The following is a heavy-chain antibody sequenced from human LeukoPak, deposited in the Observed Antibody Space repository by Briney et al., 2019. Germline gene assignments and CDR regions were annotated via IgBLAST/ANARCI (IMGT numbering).Heavy chain of an antibody. CDR3: AKDIAATPGY. CDR1: GFTFNTHA. CDR2: IKQGGSEK. V-gene: IGHV3-7*01. D-gene: IGHD5-12*01. Sequence: GGSLRLSCAASGFTFNTHAMSWVRQAPGKGLEWVANIKQGGSEKYYVDSVKGRFTISRDNSKNTLYLQMNTLRTEDTAMYYCAKDIAATPGYWGQGTLVTVSS. J-gene: IGHJ4*02.